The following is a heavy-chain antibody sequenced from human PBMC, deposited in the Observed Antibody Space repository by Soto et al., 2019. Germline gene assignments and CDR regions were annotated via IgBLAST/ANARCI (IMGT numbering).Heavy chain of an antibody. V-gene: IGHV4-59*12. CDR3: ASMYEYQLNYYYYGMDV. CDR2: IYYSGST. D-gene: IGHD2-2*01. Sequence: SETLSLTCTVSGGSISSYYWSWIRQPPGKGLEWIGYIYYSGSTNYNPSLKGRFTISRDNAKNSLYLQMNSLRDEDTAVYYCASMYEYQLNYYYYGMDVWGQGTTVTVSS. CDR1: GGSISSYY. J-gene: IGHJ6*02.